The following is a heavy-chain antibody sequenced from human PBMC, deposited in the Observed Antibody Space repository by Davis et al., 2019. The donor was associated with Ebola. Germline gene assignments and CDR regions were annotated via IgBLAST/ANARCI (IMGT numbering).Heavy chain of an antibody. J-gene: IGHJ6*02. CDR3: AKGGYYYGSGSYYYYGMDV. CDR2: ISGSGGST. Sequence: GESLKISCAASGFTFSSYSMNWVRQAPGKGLEWVSAISGSGGSTYYADSVKGRFTISRDNSKNTLYLQMNSLRAEDTAVYYCAKGGYYYGSGSYYYYGMDVWGQGTTVTVSS. V-gene: IGHV3-23*01. D-gene: IGHD3-10*01. CDR1: GFTFSSYS.